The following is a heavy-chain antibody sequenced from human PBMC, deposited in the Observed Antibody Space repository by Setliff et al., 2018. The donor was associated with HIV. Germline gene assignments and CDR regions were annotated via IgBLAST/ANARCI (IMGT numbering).Heavy chain of an antibody. CDR1: GGSITSGSYS. V-gene: IGHV4-61*02. CDR2: SSTSGST. CDR3: ARQHYYDSSGRNLMDV. J-gene: IGHJ6*03. Sequence: SETLSLTCTVSGGSITSGSYSWTWIREPAGKGLEWIGRSSTSGSTNYNPSLKSRVTISVDTSQNQFSLKLSSVTAADTAVYYCARQHYYDSSGRNLMDVWGKGTTVTVS. D-gene: IGHD3-22*01.